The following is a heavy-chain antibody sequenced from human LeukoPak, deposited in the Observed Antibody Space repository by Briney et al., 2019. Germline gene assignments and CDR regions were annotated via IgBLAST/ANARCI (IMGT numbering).Heavy chain of an antibody. D-gene: IGHD6-6*01. CDR2: IYTSGTT. CDR1: DGSISNYY. CDR3: ARDVRRSSSSANSYYYYMDV. J-gene: IGHJ6*03. Sequence: SETLSFTCTVSDGSISNYYWSWIRQPAGKGLEWIGRIYTSGTTNYNPSLKSRVTMSVDTSKNHFSLNLDSVTAADTAVYYCARDVRRSSSSANSYYYYMDVWGKGTTVTVSS. V-gene: IGHV4-4*07.